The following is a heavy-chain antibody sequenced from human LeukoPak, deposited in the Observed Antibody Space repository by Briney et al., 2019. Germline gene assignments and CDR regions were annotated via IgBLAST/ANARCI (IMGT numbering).Heavy chain of an antibody. D-gene: IGHD2-21*02. Sequence: SETLSLTCTVSGGSISSGGYYWSWIRQHPGKGLEWIGYIYYSGSTYYNPSLKSRVTISVDTSKNQFSLKLSSVTAADTAVYYCARDNLVTYYYGMDVWGQGTTVTVSS. CDR2: IYYSGST. V-gene: IGHV4-31*03. CDR1: GGSISSGGYY. CDR3: ARDNLVTYYYGMDV. J-gene: IGHJ6*02.